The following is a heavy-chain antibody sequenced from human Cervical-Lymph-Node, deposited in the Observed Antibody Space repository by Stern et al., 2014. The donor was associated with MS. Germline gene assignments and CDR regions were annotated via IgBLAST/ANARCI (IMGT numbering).Heavy chain of an antibody. Sequence: EVQLVESGGGLVQPGGSLTLSCAASGFSFSNYAMTWVRQAPGKGLEWVSGSGSDGGTHYAESVKGRFTITRDNSKNTLYLQMNRLRAEDTALYYCGKDLHTWSADSWGQGTLVTVSS. J-gene: IGHJ4*02. CDR1: GFSFSNYA. V-gene: IGHV3-23*04. D-gene: IGHD1-20*01. CDR2: SGSDGGT. CDR3: GKDLHTWSADS.